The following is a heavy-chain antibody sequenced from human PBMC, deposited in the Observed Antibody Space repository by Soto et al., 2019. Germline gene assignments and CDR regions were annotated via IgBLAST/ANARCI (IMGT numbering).Heavy chain of an antibody. D-gene: IGHD6-13*01. CDR1: EFTFCSYA. V-gene: IGHV3-48*01. Sequence: WGSLRLSCAASEFTFCSYAMNWVRQAPGKRLEWISYISSSSTNIYYADSVKGRFTISRDNAKNSLYLQMNSLRTEDTAVYFCANLFGSSWESDYWGQGTLVTVSS. CDR3: ANLFGSSWESDY. J-gene: IGHJ4*02. CDR2: ISSSSTNI.